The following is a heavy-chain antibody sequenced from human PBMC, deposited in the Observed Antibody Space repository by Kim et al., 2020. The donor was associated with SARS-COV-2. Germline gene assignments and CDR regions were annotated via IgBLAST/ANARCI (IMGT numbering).Heavy chain of an antibody. CDR2: IYYSGST. D-gene: IGHD5-12*01. J-gene: IGHJ4*02. CDR1: GGSVSSGSYY. V-gene: IGHV4-61*01. Sequence: SETLSLTCTVSGGSVSSGSYYWSWIRQPPGKGLEWIGYIYYSGSTNYNPSLKSRVTISVDTSKNQFSLKLSSVTAADTAVYYCAREAGPGWLQPPYYFDYWGQGTLVTVSS. CDR3: AREAGPGWLQPPYYFDY.